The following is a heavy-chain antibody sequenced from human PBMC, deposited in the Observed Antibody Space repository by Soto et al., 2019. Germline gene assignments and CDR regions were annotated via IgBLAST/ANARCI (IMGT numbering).Heavy chain of an antibody. Sequence: QVQLQESGPGLVKPSGTLSLTCAVSGGSISSSNWWSWVRQPPGKGLEWIGEIYHSGSTNYNPSLKSRVTISVDKSKNQFSLKLSSVTAADTAVYYCARDHRYCSSTSCYRLYYFDYWGQGTLVTVSS. CDR2: IYHSGST. CDR3: ARDHRYCSSTSCYRLYYFDY. J-gene: IGHJ4*02. CDR1: GGSISSSNW. V-gene: IGHV4-4*02. D-gene: IGHD2-2*01.